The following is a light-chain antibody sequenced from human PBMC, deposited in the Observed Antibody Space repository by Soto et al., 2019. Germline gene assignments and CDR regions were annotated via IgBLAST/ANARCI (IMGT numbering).Light chain of an antibody. V-gene: IGKV1-5*01. CDR1: QPISDW. CDR2: EAS. J-gene: IGKJ1*01. Sequence: DIQVTQSPSTLSASVGDRVTITCRASQPISDWLAWYQKKPGKAPKLLIFEASSLESGVPSRFRGSGSGTEFTLTISGLQPDDFATYFCQPYDTYSWTFGPGTQVDVK. CDR3: QPYDTYSWT.